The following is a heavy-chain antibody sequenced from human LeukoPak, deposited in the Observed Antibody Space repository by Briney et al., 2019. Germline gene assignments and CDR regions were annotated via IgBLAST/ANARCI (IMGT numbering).Heavy chain of an antibody. D-gene: IGHD2-21*02. CDR2: MNPNSGNT. CDR3: ARFGEFYCGGDCYHGRYDY. V-gene: IGHV1-8*01. Sequence: ASVKVSCKASGYTFTSYDINWVRQATGQGLEWMGWMNPNSGNTGYAQKFQGRVTMTRNTSISTAYMELSSLRSEDTAVYYCARFGEFYCGGDCYHGRYDYWGQGTLVTVSS. J-gene: IGHJ4*02. CDR1: GYTFTSYD.